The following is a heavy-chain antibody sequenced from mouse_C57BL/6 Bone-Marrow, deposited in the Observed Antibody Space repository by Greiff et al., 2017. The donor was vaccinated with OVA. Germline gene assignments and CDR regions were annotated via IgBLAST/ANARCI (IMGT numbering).Heavy chain of an antibody. CDR1: GYTFTNYW. D-gene: IGHD2-1*01. V-gene: IGHV1-63*01. CDR3: ARAYGNCGDAMDD. J-gene: IGHJ4*01. CDR2: IYPGGGYT. Sequence: QVQLQQSGAELVRPGTSVKMSCKASGYTFTNYWIGWAKQRPGHGLEWIGDIYPGGGYTNYNEKFKGKATLTADKSSSTAYMQFSSLTSEDSAIYYCARAYGNCGDAMDDWGQGTSVTVSS.